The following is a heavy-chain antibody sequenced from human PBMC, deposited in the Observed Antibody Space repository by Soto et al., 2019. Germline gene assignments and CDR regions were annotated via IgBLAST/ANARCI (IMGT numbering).Heavy chain of an antibody. J-gene: IGHJ4*02. CDR3: AKDLGLPDNWGGDYLDY. V-gene: IGHV3-30*18. Sequence: GGSMRLSCAASGFTFSSYGMHWVRQAQGKGMEWVAVITYDGSNKYYADSVKGRFTISRDNSKNTLYLQMNSLRAEDTAVYYCAKDLGLPDNWGGDYLDYWGQGTLVTVSS. CDR1: GFTFSSYG. CDR2: ITYDGSNK. D-gene: IGHD7-27*01.